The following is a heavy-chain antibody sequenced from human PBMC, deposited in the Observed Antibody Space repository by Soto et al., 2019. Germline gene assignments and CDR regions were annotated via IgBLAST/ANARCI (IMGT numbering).Heavy chain of an antibody. J-gene: IGHJ6*02. D-gene: IGHD6-6*01. CDR2: ISGSGGST. CDR3: AKGGAARGRGSNYYYGMDV. V-gene: IGHV3-23*01. Sequence: GGSLRLSCAASGFTFSSYAMSWVRQAPGKGLEWVSAISGSGGSTYYADSVKGRFTISRDNSKNTLYLQMNSLRAEDTAVYYCAKGGAARGRGSNYYYGMDVWGQGTTVTVSS. CDR1: GFTFSSYA.